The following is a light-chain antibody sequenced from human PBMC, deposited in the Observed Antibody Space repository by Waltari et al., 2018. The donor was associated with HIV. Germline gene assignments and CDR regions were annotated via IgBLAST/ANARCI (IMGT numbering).Light chain of an antibody. Sequence: EILMTQSPATLSVSPGERATLSCRASQTIRSNLAWYQQKPGQAPRLLLYDASTVGTGIPARFSGSGSGTEFTLTITSLQSEDFAVYYCQQYNNWPPITFGQGTRLEIK. CDR3: QQYNNWPPIT. J-gene: IGKJ5*01. CDR2: DAS. CDR1: QTIRSN. V-gene: IGKV3-15*01.